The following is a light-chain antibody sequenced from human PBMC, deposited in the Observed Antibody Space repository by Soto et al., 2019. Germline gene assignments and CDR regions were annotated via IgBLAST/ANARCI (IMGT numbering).Light chain of an antibody. V-gene: IGKV3D-20*02. CDR3: QQRSNWPIT. CDR2: DTS. J-gene: IGKJ5*01. Sequence: EIVLSQSPATLSQSPGERATLSCRASQSVSSTYLAWYQQKPGQATRLLIYDTSNRATGIPARFSGSGSGTDFTLTINNLDPEDFAVYYCQQRSNWPITFGQGRRLDIK. CDR1: QSVSSTY.